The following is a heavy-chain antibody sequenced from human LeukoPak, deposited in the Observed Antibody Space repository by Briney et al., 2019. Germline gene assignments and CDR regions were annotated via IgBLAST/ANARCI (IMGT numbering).Heavy chain of an antibody. CDR3: ARHGNGVNWPFDY. J-gene: IGHJ4*02. CDR2: ISDGGNT. V-gene: IGHV4-39*01. CDR1: GGSISTSNYY. D-gene: IGHD4-23*01. Sequence: SEALSLTCSVSGGSISTSNYYWGWIRQPPGKGLEWIGTISDGGNTYYNPSLESRVTISVDTSQNQFSLRLPSVTAADTAVYYCARHGNGVNWPFDYWGQGALVTVPS.